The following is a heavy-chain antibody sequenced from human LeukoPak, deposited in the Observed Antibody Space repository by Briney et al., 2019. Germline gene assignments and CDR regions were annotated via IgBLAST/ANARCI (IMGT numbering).Heavy chain of an antibody. D-gene: IGHD2-15*01. CDR1: GFTFSSYA. CDR2: ISDSGGST. Sequence: GGSLRLSCAASGFTFSSYAMSWVRQAPGKGLEWVSAISDSGGSTYLADSVKGRFTISRDNSKNTLYLQMNTLRADDTAVYYCAKDQYCSDGRCYRNFDYWGQGTLVTVSS. V-gene: IGHV3-23*01. J-gene: IGHJ4*02. CDR3: AKDQYCSDGRCYRNFDY.